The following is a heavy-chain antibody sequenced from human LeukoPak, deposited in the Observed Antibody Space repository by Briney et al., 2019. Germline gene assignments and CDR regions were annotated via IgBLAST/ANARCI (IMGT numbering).Heavy chain of an antibody. CDR3: ARVLDLSKRGLDAFDI. V-gene: IGHV4-4*02. CDR1: LDSTTSNF. Sequence: SETLSLTCTVSLDSTTSNFWSWVRQPPGKGLEWIGEIHRSGSPNYNPSLQSRVTISIDRSRNQIVLELSSVTAADTAVYYCARVLDLSKRGLDAFDIWGQGAMVTVSS. CDR2: IHRSGSP. D-gene: IGHD3-16*01. J-gene: IGHJ3*02.